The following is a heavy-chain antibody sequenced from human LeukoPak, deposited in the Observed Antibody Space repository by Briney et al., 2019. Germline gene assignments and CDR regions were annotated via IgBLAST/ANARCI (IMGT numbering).Heavy chain of an antibody. CDR3: TTRFIDDYGDYLLDY. CDR1: GFTFSNAW. Sequence: GGSLRLSCAASGFTFSNAWMSWVRQAPGKGREWVGRIKSETDGGTTDYAAPVKGRFTIPRDDSKNTLYLQMNSLKTEDTAVYYCTTRFIDDYGDYLLDYWGQGTLVTVSS. V-gene: IGHV3-15*01. D-gene: IGHD4-17*01. J-gene: IGHJ4*02. CDR2: IKSETDGGTT.